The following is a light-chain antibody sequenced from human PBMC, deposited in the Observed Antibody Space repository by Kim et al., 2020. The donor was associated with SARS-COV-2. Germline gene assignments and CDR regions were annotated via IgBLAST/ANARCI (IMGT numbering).Light chain of an antibody. V-gene: IGKV3-20*01. Sequence: IVMTQSPATLSLSPGERATLSCRASQSVSSSYLAWYQQKPGQAPRLLIYGASSRATGIPDRFSGSGSGTDFTLTISSLQAEDVAVYYCQQYYSTPPTFGQGTKVDIK. CDR1: QSVSSSY. CDR2: GAS. J-gene: IGKJ1*01. CDR3: QQYYSTPPT.